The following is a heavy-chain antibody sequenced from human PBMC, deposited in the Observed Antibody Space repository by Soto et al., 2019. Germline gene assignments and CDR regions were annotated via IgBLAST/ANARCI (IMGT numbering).Heavy chain of an antibody. J-gene: IGHJ5*02. CDR1: GGSFSGYY. CDR2: INHSGST. Sequence: SETLSLTCAVYGGSFSGYYWSWIRQPPGKGLEWIGEINHSGSTNYNPSLKSRVTISVDTSKNQFSLKLSSVTAADTAVYYCARGTRRPNCSSTSCYALSPWGQRTLVTVSS. V-gene: IGHV4-34*01. CDR3: ARGTRRPNCSSTSCYALSP. D-gene: IGHD2-2*01.